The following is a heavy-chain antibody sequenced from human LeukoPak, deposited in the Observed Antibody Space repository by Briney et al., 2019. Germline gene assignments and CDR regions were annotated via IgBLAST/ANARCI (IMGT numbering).Heavy chain of an antibody. D-gene: IGHD2-15*01. V-gene: IGHV4-59*01. CDR1: GGSISSYY. Sequence: SETLSLTCTVSGGSISSYYWSWIRQSPGKGLEWIGYIYYSGSTNYNPSLRSRVTMSVDTTKNQFSLNLTSVTAADTAAYYCARVRGPTDWFDPWGPGTLVTVSS. J-gene: IGHJ5*02. CDR2: IYYSGST. CDR3: ARVRGPTDWFDP.